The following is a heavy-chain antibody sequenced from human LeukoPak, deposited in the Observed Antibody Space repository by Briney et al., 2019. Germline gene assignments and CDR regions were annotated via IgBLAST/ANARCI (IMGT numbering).Heavy chain of an antibody. D-gene: IGHD6-19*01. Sequence: GGSLRLSCAASGFTFSSYAMHWVRQAPGKGLEWVAVISYDGSNKYYADSVKGRFTISRDNSKNTLYLQMNSLRAEDTAVYYCAREGSSGWYGAFDIWGQGTMVTVSS. CDR1: GFTFSSYA. V-gene: IGHV3-30*14. J-gene: IGHJ3*02. CDR3: AREGSSGWYGAFDI. CDR2: ISYDGSNK.